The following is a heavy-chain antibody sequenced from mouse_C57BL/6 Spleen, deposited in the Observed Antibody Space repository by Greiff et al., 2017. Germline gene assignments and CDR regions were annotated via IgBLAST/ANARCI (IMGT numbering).Heavy chain of an antibody. CDR3: ARRELTYAMDY. J-gene: IGHJ4*01. D-gene: IGHD1-3*01. V-gene: IGHV1-80*01. CDR2: IYPGDGDT. CDR1: GYAFSSYW. Sequence: QVQLQQSGAELVKPGASVKISCKASGYAFSSYWMNWVKQRPGKGLEWIGQIYPGDGDTNYNGKFKGKATLTADKSSSTAYMQLSSLTSEDSAVYFCARRELTYAMDYWGQGTSVTVSS.